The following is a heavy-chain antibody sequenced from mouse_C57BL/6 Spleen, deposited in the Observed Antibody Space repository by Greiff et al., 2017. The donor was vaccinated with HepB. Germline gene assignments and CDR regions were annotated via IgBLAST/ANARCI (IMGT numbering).Heavy chain of an antibody. CDR3: ARSLYYHYAMDY. CDR2: IYPGDGDT. CDR1: GYAFSSYW. V-gene: IGHV1-80*01. J-gene: IGHJ4*01. D-gene: IGHD2-1*01. Sequence: VQLQQSGAELVKPGASVKISCKASGYAFSSYWMNWVKQRPGKGLEWIGQIYPGDGDTNYNGKFKGKATLTADKSSSTAYMQLSSLTFEDSAVYFCARSLYYHYAMDYWGQGTSVTVSS.